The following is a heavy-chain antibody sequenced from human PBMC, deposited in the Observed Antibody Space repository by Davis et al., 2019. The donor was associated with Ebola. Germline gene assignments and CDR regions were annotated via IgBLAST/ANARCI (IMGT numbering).Heavy chain of an antibody. J-gene: IGHJ4*02. Sequence: SVKVSCKTSGGTFTNYAVNWVRQAPGQGLEWMGGLIPIFGTPNYAQKFQGRVTIIADESTSTAYVELSRLKSEDTAVYYCAGHGRRLVGYFDSWGQGTLVTVSS. CDR2: LIPIFGTP. CDR1: GGTFTNYA. D-gene: IGHD2-2*01. V-gene: IGHV1-69*13. CDR3: AGHGRRLVGYFDS.